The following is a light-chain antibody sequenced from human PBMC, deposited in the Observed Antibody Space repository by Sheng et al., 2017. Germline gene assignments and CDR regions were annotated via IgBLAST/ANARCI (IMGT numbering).Light chain of an antibody. CDR1: QSISSW. CDR2: KAS. J-gene: IGKJ1*01. Sequence: DIQMTQSPSTLSASVGDRVTITCRASQSISSWLAWYQQKPGKAPKLLIYKASTLEGGVPSRFSGSGSGTEFTLTISSLQPDDFATYYCQQYNSYPWTFGQGTTVEIK. V-gene: IGKV1-5*03. CDR3: QQYNSYPWT.